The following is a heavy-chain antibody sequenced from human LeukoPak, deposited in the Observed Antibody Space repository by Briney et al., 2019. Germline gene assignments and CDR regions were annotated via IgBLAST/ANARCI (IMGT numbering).Heavy chain of an antibody. CDR3: VRDGGVSGYDLLDY. V-gene: IGHV3-66*01. J-gene: IGHJ4*02. CDR1: GFTVSSNY. Sequence: GGSLRLSRAASGFTVSSNYMSWVRQAPGKGLEWVSVIYSGGSTYYADSVKGRFTISRDNSKNTLYLQMNSLRAEDTAVYYCVRDGGVSGYDLLDYWGQGTLVTVSS. CDR2: IYSGGST. D-gene: IGHD5-12*01.